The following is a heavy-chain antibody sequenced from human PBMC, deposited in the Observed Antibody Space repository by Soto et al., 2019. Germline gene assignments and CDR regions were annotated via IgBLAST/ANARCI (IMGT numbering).Heavy chain of an antibody. D-gene: IGHD3-3*01. CDR3: TTQPYYDFWSGYYAYYMDV. CDR2: IKSKTDGGTT. V-gene: IGHV3-15*01. J-gene: IGHJ6*03. Sequence: GGSLRLSCAASGFTFSNAWMSWVRQAPGKGLEWVGRIKSKTDGGTTDYAEPEKGRFTISRDDSKNTLDLQMNSLKTEDTAVYYCTTQPYYDFWSGYYAYYMDVWGKGTTVTVSS. CDR1: GFTFSNAW.